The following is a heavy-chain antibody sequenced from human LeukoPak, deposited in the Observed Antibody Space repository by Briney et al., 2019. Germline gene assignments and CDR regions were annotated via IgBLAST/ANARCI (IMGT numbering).Heavy chain of an antibody. V-gene: IGHV3-66*01. D-gene: IGHD1-14*01. J-gene: IGHJ3*02. Sequence: PGGSLRLSCVASRFTVSTNYMSWVRQAPGKGLEWVSVIYSGTYTYYADSMKGRFTISRDNSKNMVYLQMNSLRVDDTAVYYCARVTRNDAFDIWGQGTMVTVSS. CDR2: IYSGTYT. CDR1: RFTVSTNY. CDR3: ARVTRNDAFDI.